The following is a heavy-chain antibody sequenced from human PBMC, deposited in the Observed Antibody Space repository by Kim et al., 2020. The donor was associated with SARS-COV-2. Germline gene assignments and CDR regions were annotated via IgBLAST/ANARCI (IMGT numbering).Heavy chain of an antibody. J-gene: IGHJ4*02. Sequence: GGSLRLSCAASGFTFRNYYMNWVRQAPGKGLEWVANIQQDGSDKFYVDSVKGRFIISRDNAENSLYLQMNSLRVEDTAVYYCARTLHHSPDYWGQGTLVTVSS. CDR3: ARTLHHSPDY. D-gene: IGHD2-15*01. CDR1: GFTFRNYY. CDR2: IQQDGSDK. V-gene: IGHV3-7*05.